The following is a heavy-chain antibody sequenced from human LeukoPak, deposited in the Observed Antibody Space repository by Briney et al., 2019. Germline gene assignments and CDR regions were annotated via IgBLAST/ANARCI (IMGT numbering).Heavy chain of an antibody. CDR3: ARVRFLESYYYYYGMDV. CDR2: IYYSGTT. D-gene: IGHD3-3*01. V-gene: IGHV4-31*03. J-gene: IGHJ6*02. Sequence: SETLSLTCTVSGGSISSDGYYWSWIRQHPGKGLEWIGYIYYSGTTYCIPSLKSRVTISVDTSKNQFSLKLSSVTAADTAVYYCARVRFLESYYYYYGMDVWGQGTTVTVSS. CDR1: GGSISSDGYY.